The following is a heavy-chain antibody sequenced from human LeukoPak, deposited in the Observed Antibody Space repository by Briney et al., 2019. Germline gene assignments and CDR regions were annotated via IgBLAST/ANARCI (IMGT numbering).Heavy chain of an antibody. CDR2: IIPIFGTA. V-gene: IGHV1-69*05. CDR1: GGTFSSYA. CDR3: ARSYSYGYFGFDY. Sequence: GASVKVSCKASGGTFSSYAISWVRQAPGQGLEWMGRIIPIFGTANYAQKFQGRVTITTDESTSTDYMELSSLRSEDTAVYYCARSYSYGYFGFDYWGQGTLVTVSS. D-gene: IGHD5-18*01. J-gene: IGHJ4*02.